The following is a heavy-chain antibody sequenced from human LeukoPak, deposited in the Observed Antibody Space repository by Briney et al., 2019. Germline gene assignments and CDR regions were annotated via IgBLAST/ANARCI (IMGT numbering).Heavy chain of an antibody. D-gene: IGHD6-19*01. J-gene: IGHJ4*02. CDR1: GYTFTSYG. CDR2: MNPNSGNT. Sequence: ASVKVSCKASGYTFTSYGINWVRQATGQGLEWMGWMNPNSGNTGYAQKFQGRVTMTTDTSTSTAYMELRSLRSDDTAVYYCARDRSQWLGYYFDYWGQGTLVTVSS. CDR3: ARDRSQWLGYYFDY. V-gene: IGHV1-8*02.